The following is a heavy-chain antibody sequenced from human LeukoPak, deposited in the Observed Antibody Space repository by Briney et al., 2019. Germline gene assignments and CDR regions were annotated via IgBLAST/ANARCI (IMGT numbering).Heavy chain of an antibody. CDR1: GFTFSDYT. Sequence: GGSLRLSCAASGFTFSDYTMSWVRQAPGKGLGWVSSISPSSTYIYYADSVKGRFTISRDNSKNTLYLQMNSLRAEDTAVYYCAKGVGDGVYYYYYYMDVWGKGTTVTISS. V-gene: IGHV3-21*04. CDR2: ISPSSTYI. CDR3: AKGVGDGVYYYYYYMDV. D-gene: IGHD4-17*01. J-gene: IGHJ6*03.